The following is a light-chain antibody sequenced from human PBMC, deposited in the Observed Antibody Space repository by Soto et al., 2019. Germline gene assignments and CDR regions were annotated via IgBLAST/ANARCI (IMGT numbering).Light chain of an antibody. V-gene: IGKV3-11*01. CDR3: QQRSNWLSIT. CDR2: DAS. Sequence: IVLTQSPATLSLSPGERATLYCRSSQSVSSYLAWYQQKPGQAPRLLIYDASNRATGIPARFSGSGSGTDFTLTISSLEPEDFAVYYCQQRSNWLSITFGQGTRLEIK. CDR1: QSVSSY. J-gene: IGKJ5*01.